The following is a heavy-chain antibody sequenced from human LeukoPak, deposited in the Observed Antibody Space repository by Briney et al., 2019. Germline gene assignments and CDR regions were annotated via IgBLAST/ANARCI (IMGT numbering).Heavy chain of an antibody. CDR3: ARDRRGTAMVTGY. J-gene: IGHJ4*02. D-gene: IGHD5-18*01. CDR1: GFPFSSYW. CDR2: IKQDGSKK. Sequence: GGSLRLSCVASGFPFSSYWMTWVRQAPGKGLEWVANIKQDGSKKSYVDSVKGRFPISRDNAKNSLYLQMNSLRAEDTAVYYCARDRRGTAMVTGYWGQGTLVTVSS. V-gene: IGHV3-7*03.